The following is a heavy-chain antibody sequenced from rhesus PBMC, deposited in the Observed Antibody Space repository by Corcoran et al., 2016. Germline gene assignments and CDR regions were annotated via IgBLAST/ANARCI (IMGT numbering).Heavy chain of an antibody. V-gene: IGHV4-80*01. J-gene: IGHJ5-2*02. CDR2: SSGNSGST. D-gene: IGHD2-15*01. CDR3: ASRGTRSV. CDR1: GGSFSIYW. Sequence: QVQLQESGPGLVKPSETLSLPRAVSGGSFSIYWWAWIRQPPGKGRVWIGESSGNSGSTNYNPSLKSRVTMSKDASKNQLSLKLSSVTAADTAVYYCASRGTRSVWGRGVLVTVSS.